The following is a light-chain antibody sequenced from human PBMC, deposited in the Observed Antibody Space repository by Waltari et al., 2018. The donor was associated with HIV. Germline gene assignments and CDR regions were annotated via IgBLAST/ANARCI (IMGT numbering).Light chain of an antibody. CDR1: KHNIDHPG. V-gene: IGLV10-54*04. J-gene: IGLJ3*02. Sequence: QAWLTQPPSLSKALRQSATLPCTRDKHNIDHPGAGWLKHRQGHPPQLLFYRKNNRPSGIPERCSAFRSGNTASLNIAGLLADDEADYFCAAWDTSLGGWVFGGGTQLTVL. CDR3: AAWDTSLGGWV. CDR2: RKN.